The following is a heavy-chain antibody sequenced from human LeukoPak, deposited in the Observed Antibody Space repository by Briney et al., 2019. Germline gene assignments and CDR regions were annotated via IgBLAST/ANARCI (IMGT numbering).Heavy chain of an antibody. V-gene: IGHV3-15*01. CDR1: GFTFSNAW. CDR3: GKEQSGSYVHAFDP. CDR2: IKSKTDGGTT. J-gene: IGHJ5*02. D-gene: IGHD3-3*01. Sequence: PGGSLRLSCAASGFTFSNAWMSWVRQAPGKGLEWVGRIKSKTDGGTTDYAAPVKGRFTISRDDSKNTLYLQMNSLRTDDTAVYYCGKEQSGSYVHAFDPWGQGTVVTVSS.